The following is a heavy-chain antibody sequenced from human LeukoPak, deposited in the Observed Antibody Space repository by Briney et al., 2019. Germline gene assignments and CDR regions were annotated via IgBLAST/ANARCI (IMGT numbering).Heavy chain of an antibody. D-gene: IGHD3-9*01. CDR3: AKWGDYDILTGYYDSDY. CDR2: IVGSGGST. V-gene: IGHV3-23*01. Sequence: GGSLRLSCAASGVTFSNYAMSWVRQAPGKGLEWDSAIVGSGGSTYYADSVKGRFTISRDNPKNTLYLQMNSLRAEDTAVYYCAKWGDYDILTGYYDSDYWGQGTLVTVSS. CDR1: GVTFSNYA. J-gene: IGHJ4*02.